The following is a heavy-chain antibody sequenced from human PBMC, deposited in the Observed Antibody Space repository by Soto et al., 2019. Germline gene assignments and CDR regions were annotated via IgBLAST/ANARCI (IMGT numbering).Heavy chain of an antibody. V-gene: IGHV1-69*01. Sequence: QVQLVQSGDAVKEPGSPVKVSCKASGASFSTFAIGWVRQAPGQGLEWMGEIIPVFNTANYAQEFQGRVTLTADESTSTAYMELSSLRSEDTAVYYCAKLGFCSGGSCYGGYWFAPWGQRTLVTVSS. J-gene: IGHJ5*02. CDR2: IIPVFNTA. CDR1: GASFSTFA. CDR3: AKLGFCSGGSCYGGYWFAP. D-gene: IGHD2-15*01.